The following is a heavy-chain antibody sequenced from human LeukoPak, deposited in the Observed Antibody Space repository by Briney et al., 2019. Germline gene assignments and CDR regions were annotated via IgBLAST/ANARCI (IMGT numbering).Heavy chain of an antibody. CDR1: GYTYTSYD. CDR3: SVGHPFLRRFDY. Sequence: AAVPASCKASGYTYTSYDINWVRQATGRGREGMGWMNTHSGNTGYDQKFQGRVTITMHTSINTAYMQLSSLNAADTAVYYCSVGHPFLRRFDYWGEGTLVTVSS. CDR2: MNTHSGNT. J-gene: IGHJ4*02. V-gene: IGHV1-8*01. D-gene: IGHD3-16*01.